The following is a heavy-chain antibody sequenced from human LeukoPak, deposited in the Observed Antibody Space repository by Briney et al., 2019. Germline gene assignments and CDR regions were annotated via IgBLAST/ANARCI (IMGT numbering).Heavy chain of an antibody. J-gene: IGHJ4*02. CDR3: AKRRSGYYHFDY. CDR1: GFTFSSYA. Sequence: GGSLRLSCAASGFTFSSYAMSWVSQAPGKGLEWVSAISGSGGSTYYADSVKGRFTISRDNSKNTLYLQMNSLRAEDTAVYYCAKRRSGYYHFDYWGQGTLVTVSS. V-gene: IGHV3-23*01. D-gene: IGHD3-22*01. CDR2: ISGSGGST.